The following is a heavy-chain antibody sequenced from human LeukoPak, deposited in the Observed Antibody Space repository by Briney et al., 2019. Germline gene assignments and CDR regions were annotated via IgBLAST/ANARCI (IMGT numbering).Heavy chain of an antibody. CDR1: GYTFTGYY. J-gene: IGHJ6*02. Sequence: GASVKVSCKASGYTFTGYYLQWVRQAPGQGLEWMGWINPDSGGTEYAQRFQGRVTMTRDKSISTAYMELSRLRSDDTAVYYCARDRCSANSCYEDYYNGVDVWGQGTTVTVSS. V-gene: IGHV1-2*02. CDR2: INPDSGGT. CDR3: ARDRCSANSCYEDYYNGVDV. D-gene: IGHD2-2*01.